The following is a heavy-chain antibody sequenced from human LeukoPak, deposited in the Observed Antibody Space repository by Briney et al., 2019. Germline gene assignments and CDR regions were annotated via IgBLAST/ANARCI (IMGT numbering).Heavy chain of an antibody. CDR3: AKGGPTGSNYFDF. D-gene: IGHD1-26*01. V-gene: IGHV3-23*01. CDR2: ISGSGYYS. CDR1: EFTFDNYA. Sequence: GGSLRLSCAASEFTFDNYAMSWVRQAPGKGLEWVSVISGSGYYSYYADSVKGRFTVSRDNSKTTLYLQMDSLRADDTAVYYCAKGGPTGSNYFDFWGQGTLVTVSS. J-gene: IGHJ4*02.